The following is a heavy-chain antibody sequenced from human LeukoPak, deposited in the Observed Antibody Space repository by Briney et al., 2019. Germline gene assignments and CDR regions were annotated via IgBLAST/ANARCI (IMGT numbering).Heavy chain of an antibody. Sequence: SETLSLTCTVSGGPVSSGSYYWTWIRRPPGKGLRWFGYIYYSGSTNYNPSLKSRVTISVDTSKNQFSLKLSSVTAADTAVYYCAVLRYFDWAFDYWGQGTLVTVSS. CDR2: IYYSGST. D-gene: IGHD3-9*01. V-gene: IGHV4-61*01. J-gene: IGHJ4*02. CDR1: GGPVSSGSYY. CDR3: AVLRYFDWAFDY.